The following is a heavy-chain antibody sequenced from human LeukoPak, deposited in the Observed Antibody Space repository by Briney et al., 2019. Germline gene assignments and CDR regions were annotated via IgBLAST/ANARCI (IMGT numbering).Heavy chain of an antibody. V-gene: IGHV4-34*01. D-gene: IGHD2-15*01. CDR1: GGSFSGYY. Sequence: SETLPLTCAVYGGSFSGYYWSWIRQPPGKGLEWIGEINHSGSTNYNPSLKSRVTISVDTSKNQFSLKLSSVTAADTAVYYCARGLGYCSGGSCYSESGYFDYWGQGTLVTVSS. CDR2: INHSGST. CDR3: ARGLGYCSGGSCYSESGYFDY. J-gene: IGHJ4*02.